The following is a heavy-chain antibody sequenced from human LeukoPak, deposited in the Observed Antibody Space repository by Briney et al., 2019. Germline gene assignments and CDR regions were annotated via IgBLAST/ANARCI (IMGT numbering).Heavy chain of an antibody. CDR3: ARDLRPEQPATFDY. CDR1: GGTFSSYA. CDR2: IIPIFGAT. J-gene: IGHJ4*02. V-gene: IGHV1-69*05. Sequence: ASVKVSCKVSGGTFSSYAINWVRQAPGQGLEWMGGIIPIFGATNYAQKFQGRVTMTRDMSTSTVYMELSSLRSEDTAVYYCARDLRPEQPATFDYWGQGTLVTVSS. D-gene: IGHD1-14*01.